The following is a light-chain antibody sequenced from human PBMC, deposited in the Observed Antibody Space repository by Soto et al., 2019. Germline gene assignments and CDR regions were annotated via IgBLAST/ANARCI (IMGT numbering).Light chain of an antibody. CDR1: RSNIGSNT. V-gene: IGLV1-44*01. CDR3: AAWDASLNAFYV. J-gene: IGLJ1*01. Sequence: QSALAQPPSVSGTPGQRVTISCSGSRSNIGSNTVNWYQDLPGTAPKLLVYDNHHRPSGVPDRFSGSKSGTSASLAISGLQSEDEAEYYCAAWDASLNAFYVFGPGSMVTVL. CDR2: DNH.